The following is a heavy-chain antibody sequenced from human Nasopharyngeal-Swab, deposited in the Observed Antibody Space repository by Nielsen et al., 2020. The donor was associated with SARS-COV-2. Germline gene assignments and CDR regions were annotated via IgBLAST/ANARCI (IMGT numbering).Heavy chain of an antibody. Sequence: WIRQPPGKGLEWVAVISYDGSNKYYADSVKGRFTISRDNSKNTLYLQMNSLRAEDTAVYYCARDGFKKQGGMDVWGQGTTVTVSS. D-gene: IGHD2-2*03. V-gene: IGHV3-30-3*01. CDR2: ISYDGSNK. J-gene: IGHJ6*02. CDR3: ARDGFKKQGGMDV.